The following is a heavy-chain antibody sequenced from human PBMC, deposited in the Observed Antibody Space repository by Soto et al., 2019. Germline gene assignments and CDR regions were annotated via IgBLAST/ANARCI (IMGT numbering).Heavy chain of an antibody. CDR3: ATTGTGLFYFES. J-gene: IGHJ4*02. CDR2: IIPLFGTA. D-gene: IGHD7-27*01. Sequence: ASVKVSCKASGGTFSTHAISWVRQAPGQGLEWMGGIIPLFGTARYAQKFQGRVTITADGSTSTAYMELSSLRSEDRAVYYCATTGTGLFYFESWGQGTLVTVSS. V-gene: IGHV1-69*13. CDR1: GGTFSTHA.